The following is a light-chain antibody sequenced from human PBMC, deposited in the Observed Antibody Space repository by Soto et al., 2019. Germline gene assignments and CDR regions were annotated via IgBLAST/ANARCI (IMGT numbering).Light chain of an antibody. CDR2: HAS. J-gene: IGKJ1*01. CDR1: QIVSSGY. CDR3: QQYANSRT. V-gene: IGKV3-20*01. Sequence: PGERATISCRASQIVSSGYLGWYQQKPGQAPRLLIQHASSRAAGVPDRFSGSGSGTDFILTISRLEPEDFAVHYCQQYANSRTFGQGTKVEI.